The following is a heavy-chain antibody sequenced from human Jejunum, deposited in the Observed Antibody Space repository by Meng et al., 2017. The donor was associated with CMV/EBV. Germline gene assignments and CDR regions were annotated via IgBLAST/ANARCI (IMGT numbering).Heavy chain of an antibody. V-gene: IGHV4-59*08. D-gene: IGHD3-16*02. CDR3: ARHQNGGTYPLDY. J-gene: IGHJ4*02. CDR2: HYYCGST. CDR1: GGYISTYA. Sequence: QVNLYGSGPGRVKPSEPLSLSCSVSGGYISTYAWIWIRQPPRKGLEWIGNHYYCGSTNDTPSLASRATTSVDSSKNQFSLKPSSVTAADTAVYYWARHQNGGTYPLDYWGQGTLVTVSS.